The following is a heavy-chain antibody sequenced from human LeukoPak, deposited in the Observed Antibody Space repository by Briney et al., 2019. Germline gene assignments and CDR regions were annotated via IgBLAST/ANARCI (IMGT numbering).Heavy chain of an antibody. D-gene: IGHD2-15*01. CDR3: ARLLGPMVARGYFDF. J-gene: IGHJ4*02. CDR1: GYRFTSDW. CDR2: IYPGDSDT. Sequence: GESLQISCQGSGYRFTSDWIGWVRQMPGKGLEWMGIIYPGDSDTRYSPSFQGQVTISADKSISSAYLQWSSLKASDTAMYYCARLLGPMVARGYFDFWGQGTLVTVSS. V-gene: IGHV5-51*01.